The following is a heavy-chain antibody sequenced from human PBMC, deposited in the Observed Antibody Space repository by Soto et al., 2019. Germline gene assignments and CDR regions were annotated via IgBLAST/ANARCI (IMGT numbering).Heavy chain of an antibody. V-gene: IGHV3-21*01. Sequence: PGGSLRLSCAASGFTISSYSMNWVRQAPGKGLEWVSSISSSSTYISYAGSLKGRFTISRDNAKNPLYLQMNSLRAGDTAVYYCARHRRSPAEYYFDSWGQGTLVTVSS. CDR2: ISSSSTYI. CDR1: GFTISSYS. CDR3: ARHRRSPAEYYFDS. J-gene: IGHJ4*02.